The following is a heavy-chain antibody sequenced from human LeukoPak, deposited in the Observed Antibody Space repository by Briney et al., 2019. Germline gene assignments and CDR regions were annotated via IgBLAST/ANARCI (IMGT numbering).Heavy chain of an antibody. J-gene: IGHJ3*02. Sequence: SETLSLTCTVSGGSFNNYYWSWIRQPAGKGLEWIGRIYSSGSTNYNPSLKSRVAMSIGTSRNHFSLKLTPVTAAETPIYYCARSFDTHAFAIWGEGTVVTVSS. V-gene: IGHV4-4*07. CDR2: IYSSGST. CDR1: GGSFNNYY. CDR3: ARSFDTHAFAI.